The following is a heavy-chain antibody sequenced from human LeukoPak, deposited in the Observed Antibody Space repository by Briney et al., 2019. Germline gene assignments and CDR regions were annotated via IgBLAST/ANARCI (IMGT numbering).Heavy chain of an antibody. V-gene: IGHV3-23*01. Sequence: GGSLRLSCAASGSTFSSDAMSWVRQAPGKGLEWVSGISGSGDDTYYADSVKGPFTISRDNSKNTLYLQMNSLRAEDTAVYYCANFGIGYWGQGTLVTVSS. CDR2: ISGSGDDT. J-gene: IGHJ4*02. CDR1: GSTFSSDA. CDR3: ANFGIGY. D-gene: IGHD2-15*01.